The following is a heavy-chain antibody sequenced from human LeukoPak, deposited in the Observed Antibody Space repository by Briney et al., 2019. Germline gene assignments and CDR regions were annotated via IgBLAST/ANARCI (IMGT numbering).Heavy chain of an antibody. J-gene: IGHJ3*02. CDR2: VVYSGSA. D-gene: IGHD6-19*01. Sequence: SETLSLTCTVSVGSIGSSYWSWIRQPPGKGLEWIGHVVYSGSANYNPSLKSRVTISVDTSKNQFSLKLSSVTAADTAVYYCARSFSSGWFDSFDIWGQGTMVTVSS. CDR3: ARSFSSGWFDSFDI. CDR1: VGSIGSSY. V-gene: IGHV4-59*08.